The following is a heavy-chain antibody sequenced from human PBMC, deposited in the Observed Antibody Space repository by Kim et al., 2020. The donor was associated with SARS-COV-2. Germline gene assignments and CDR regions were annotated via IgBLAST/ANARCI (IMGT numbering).Heavy chain of an antibody. J-gene: IGHJ4*02. Sequence: KSYTDSVKGRFTISRDNAKNTLYLQMNSLRAEDTAVYYCARVGGDGGFGYWGQGTLVTVSS. CDR2: K. D-gene: IGHD2-21*01. V-gene: IGHV3-74*01. CDR3: ARVGGDGGFGY.